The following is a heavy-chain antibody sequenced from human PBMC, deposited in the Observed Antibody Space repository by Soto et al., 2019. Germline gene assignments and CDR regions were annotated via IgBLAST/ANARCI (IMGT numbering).Heavy chain of an antibody. Sequence: SETLSLTCTVSGGSISSYYWSWIRQPPGKGLEWIGYIYYSGSTNYNPSLKSRVTISVDTSKNQFSLKLSSVTAADTAVYYCTSTGYSSGWYGDYWGQGTLVTVSS. J-gene: IGHJ4*02. D-gene: IGHD6-19*01. CDR1: GGSISSYY. CDR2: IYYSGST. V-gene: IGHV4-59*01. CDR3: TSTGYSSGWYGDY.